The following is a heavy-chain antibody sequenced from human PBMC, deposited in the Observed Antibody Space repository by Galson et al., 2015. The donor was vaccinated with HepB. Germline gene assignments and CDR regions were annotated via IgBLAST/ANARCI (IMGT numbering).Heavy chain of an antibody. V-gene: IGHV3-49*04. CDR3: TRDPYCGGDCPDY. Sequence: SLRLSCAASGFTFGDYAMSWVRQAPGKGLEWVGFIRSKAYGGTTEYAASVKGRFTISRDDSKSIAYLQMNSLKTEDTAVYYCTRDPYCGGDCPDYWGQGTLVTVSS. CDR1: GFTFGDYA. D-gene: IGHD2-21*02. J-gene: IGHJ4*02. CDR2: IRSKAYGGTT.